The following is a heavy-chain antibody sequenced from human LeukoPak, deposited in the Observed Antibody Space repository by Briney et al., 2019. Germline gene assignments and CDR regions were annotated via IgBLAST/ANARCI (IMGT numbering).Heavy chain of an antibody. CDR3: AGDRNSDWYSPLDY. CDR1: GFTFTKCA. Sequence: GGSLRLSCVASGFTFTKCAMSWIRQAPGKGLEWVAIITATGDTAYYADSVKGRFTISRDNSRNTGYMQMDSLRAEDTAIYYCAGDRNSDWYSPLDYWGQGSQVTVSP. D-gene: IGHD6-19*01. CDR2: ITATGDTA. J-gene: IGHJ4*02. V-gene: IGHV3-23*01.